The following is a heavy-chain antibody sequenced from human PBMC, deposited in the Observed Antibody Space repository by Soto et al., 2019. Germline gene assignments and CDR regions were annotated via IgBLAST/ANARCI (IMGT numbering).Heavy chain of an antibody. D-gene: IGHD6-19*01. CDR2: ISAYNGNT. V-gene: IGHV1-18*01. CDR1: GYTFTSYG. Sequence: QVQLVQSGAEVKKPGASVKVSCQASGYTFTSYGISWVRQAPGQGLDWMGWISAYNGNTNYAQKLQGRVTMTTDTPTSTAYMELRRLRSDDTAVYYCERVSSGITPLDSWGQGTLVTVSS. J-gene: IGHJ4*02. CDR3: ERVSSGITPLDS.